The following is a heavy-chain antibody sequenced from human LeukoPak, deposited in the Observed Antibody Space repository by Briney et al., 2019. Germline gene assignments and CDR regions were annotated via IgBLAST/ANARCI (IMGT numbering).Heavy chain of an antibody. CDR3: ETYSAFDI. CDR2: IKEDGGEI. Sequence: PGRSLRLSCAASGFTFSMYWMSWVRQAPGKGLEWVASIKEDGGEIHDVDSVKGRFPISRDNAKNSLYLQMNSLRAEDTAVYYCETYSAFDIWGHGKMVTVSS. D-gene: IGHD2-21*01. V-gene: IGHV3-7*02. J-gene: IGHJ3*02. CDR1: GFTFSMYW.